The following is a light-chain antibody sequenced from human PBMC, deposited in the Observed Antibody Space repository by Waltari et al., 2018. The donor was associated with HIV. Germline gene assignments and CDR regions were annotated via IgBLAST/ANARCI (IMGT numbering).Light chain of an antibody. V-gene: IGKV3-11*01. J-gene: IGKJ2*01. CDR2: DSS. CDR1: QTISGS. CDR3: QHRSSWPLYT. Sequence: LVLTQFPATLSLSPGERATLSCRASQTISGSIAWYQQRPGQTPRLLIYDSSNRATDIPARFSGSGSGTDFTLTIASLESEDFTFYYCQHRSSWPLYTFGRGPGWRS.